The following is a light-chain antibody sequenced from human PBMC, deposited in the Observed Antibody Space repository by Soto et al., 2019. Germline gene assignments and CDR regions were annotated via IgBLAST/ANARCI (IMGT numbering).Light chain of an antibody. Sequence: EIVLTPSPATLTLSPGERATLSCRASQSVSAYLAWYQQTPGQAPRLLIYGASSRATGIPDRFSGSGSGTDFTLTISRLEPEDFAVYYCQQYGSSPRTFGQGTKGDIK. CDR1: QSVSAY. J-gene: IGKJ1*01. CDR3: QQYGSSPRT. CDR2: GAS. V-gene: IGKV3-20*01.